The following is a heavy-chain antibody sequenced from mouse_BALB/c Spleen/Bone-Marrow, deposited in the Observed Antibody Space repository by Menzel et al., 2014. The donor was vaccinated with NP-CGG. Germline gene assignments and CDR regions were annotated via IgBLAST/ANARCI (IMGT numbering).Heavy chain of an antibody. J-gene: IGHJ4*01. CDR2: ISNGGGST. Sequence: EVHLVESGGGLVQPGGSLKLSCATSGFTFSDYYMYWVRQTPEKRLEWVAYISNGGGSTYYPDTVKGRFTISRDNAKNTLYLQMSRLKSEGTAMYYCARPTIYYDYDGYAMDYWGQGTSVTVSS. CDR1: GFTFSDYY. D-gene: IGHD2-4*01. CDR3: ARPTIYYDYDGYAMDY. V-gene: IGHV5-12*02.